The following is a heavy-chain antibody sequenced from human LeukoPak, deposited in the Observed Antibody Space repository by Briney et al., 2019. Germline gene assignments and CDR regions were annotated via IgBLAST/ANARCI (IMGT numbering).Heavy chain of an antibody. Sequence: GGSLRLSCAASGFTFDDYGMSWGRQAPGKGLEWVSGINWNGGSTGYADSVKGRLTISRDNAKNSLYLQMNSLRAEDTALYYCARKASGSYFFDYWGQGTLVTVSS. V-gene: IGHV3-20*04. CDR3: ARKASGSYFFDY. CDR2: INWNGGST. D-gene: IGHD1-26*01. J-gene: IGHJ4*02. CDR1: GFTFDDYG.